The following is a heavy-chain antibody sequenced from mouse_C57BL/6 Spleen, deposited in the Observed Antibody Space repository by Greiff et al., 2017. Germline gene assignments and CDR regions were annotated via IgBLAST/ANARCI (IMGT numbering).Heavy chain of an antibody. CDR1: GYTFTDYN. J-gene: IGHJ3*01. CDR3: ARGDYYGSRFAY. CDR2: INPNNGGT. D-gene: IGHD1-1*01. Sequence: EVQLQQSGPELVKPGASVKIPCKASGYTFTDYNMDWVKQSHGKSLKWIGDINPNNGGTIYNQKFKGKATLTVDKSSSTAYMELRSLTSEDTAVYYCARGDYYGSRFAYWGQGTLVTVSA. V-gene: IGHV1-18*01.